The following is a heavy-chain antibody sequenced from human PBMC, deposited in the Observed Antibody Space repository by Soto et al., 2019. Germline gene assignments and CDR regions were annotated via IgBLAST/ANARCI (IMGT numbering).Heavy chain of an antibody. J-gene: IGHJ6*02. CDR2: IWYDGSLQ. D-gene: IGHD1-26*01. CDR1: GFSFENYG. Sequence: QVQMVESGGGVVQPGRSLRLSCAASGFSFENYGMHWVRQAPGRGLEWVAIIWYDGSLQYYGDSVRGRFTISRDNSKNTLFLEMNSLRSEDTAVYYCAKDRGLAESGRWSHYYYGMDVWGQGTTVTVSS. V-gene: IGHV3-33*06. CDR3: AKDRGLAESGRWSHYYYGMDV.